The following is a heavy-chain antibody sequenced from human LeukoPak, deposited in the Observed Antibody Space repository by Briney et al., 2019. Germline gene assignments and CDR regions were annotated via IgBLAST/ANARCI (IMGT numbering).Heavy chain of an antibody. Sequence: SGGSLRLSCAASGFTVSSNYMSWVRQAPGKGLEWVSVIYSGGSTYYADSVKGRFTISRDNSKNTLYLQMNSLRAEDTAVYYCARSDNYVWFDPWGQGTLVTVSS. V-gene: IGHV3-53*01. J-gene: IGHJ5*02. CDR2: IYSGGST. CDR3: ARSDNYVWFDP. CDR1: GFTVSSNY. D-gene: IGHD3-10*02.